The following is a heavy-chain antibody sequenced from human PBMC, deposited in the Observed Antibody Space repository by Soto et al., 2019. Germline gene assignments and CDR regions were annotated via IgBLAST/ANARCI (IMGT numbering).Heavy chain of an antibody. J-gene: IGHJ6*02. CDR3: ARPGQYSGYDSVPLDGMDV. CDR1: GYTFTSYY. D-gene: IGHD5-12*01. CDR2: INPSGGST. V-gene: IGHV1-46*01. Sequence: ASVKVSCKASGYTFTSYYMHWVRQAPGQGLEWVGIINPSGGSTSYAQKFQGRVTMTRDTSTSTVYMELSSLRSEDTAVYYCARPGQYSGYDSVPLDGMDVWGQGTTVTVSS.